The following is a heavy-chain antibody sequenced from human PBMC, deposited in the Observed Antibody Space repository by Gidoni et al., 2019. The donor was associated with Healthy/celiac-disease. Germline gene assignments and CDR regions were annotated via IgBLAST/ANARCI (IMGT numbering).Heavy chain of an antibody. J-gene: IGHJ6*02. CDR1: VGTFSRYA. D-gene: IGHD6-19*01. CDR2: IIPIIGTA. V-gene: IGHV1-69*01. Sequence: QVQLVQSGAEVKKPGSSGKVSCKASVGTFSRYAISWVRQAPGQGREWLGGIIPIIGTANHAQKFQGRVTITADESTSTAYMELSSLRSEDTAVYYCARVKAVAGTPPDYYYGMDVWGQGTTVTVSS. CDR3: ARVKAVAGTPPDYYYGMDV.